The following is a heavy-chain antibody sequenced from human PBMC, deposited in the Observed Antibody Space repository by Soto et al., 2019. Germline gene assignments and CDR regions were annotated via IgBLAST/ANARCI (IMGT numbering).Heavy chain of an antibody. CDR3: ARDAQIGHGYSVYHTY. Sequence: ASVKVSCKASGYTFTSYYIHWVRQAPGQGLEWVGLINPSGGSTTYAPKFQGRVTMTRDTSTSTVYMELTSLRSEDTAVYFCARDAQIGHGYSVYHTYWGLG. D-gene: IGHD5-12*01. J-gene: IGHJ4*02. CDR2: INPSGGST. V-gene: IGHV1-46*01. CDR1: GYTFTSYY.